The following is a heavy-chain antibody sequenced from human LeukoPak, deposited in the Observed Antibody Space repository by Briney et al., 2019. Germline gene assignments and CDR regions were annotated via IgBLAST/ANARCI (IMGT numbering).Heavy chain of an antibody. CDR3: AKDQYYFWSGYYITSAFDP. D-gene: IGHD3-3*01. CDR2: IWYDGSNK. J-gene: IGHJ5*02. CDR1: GFTFSSYG. Sequence: PRRCLRPSCAASGFTFSSYGMHWVRQAAGKGQEWVAVIWYDGSNKYYADSVTGRFSISRDNSKNTLYLQMNSLGAEDTAVYYCAKDQYYFWSGYYITSAFDPWGQGTLVTVCS. V-gene: IGHV3-33*06.